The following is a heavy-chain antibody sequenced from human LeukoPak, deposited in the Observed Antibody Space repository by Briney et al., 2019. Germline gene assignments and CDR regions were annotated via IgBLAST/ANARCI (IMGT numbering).Heavy chain of an antibody. CDR1: GFTFGAYA. J-gene: IGHJ4*02. V-gene: IGHV3-49*04. CDR3: TRAPHPRCSSSGCYLDY. Sequence: GGSLRLSCSTSGFTFGAYAMSWVREAPGKGLEWVGFIQAKAYGGATEYAASVKGRFSISRDDSQSIANLQMNDLKTEDTAVYYCTRAPHPRCSSSGCYLDYWGQGTLVTVSS. CDR2: IQAKAYGGAT. D-gene: IGHD2-2*01.